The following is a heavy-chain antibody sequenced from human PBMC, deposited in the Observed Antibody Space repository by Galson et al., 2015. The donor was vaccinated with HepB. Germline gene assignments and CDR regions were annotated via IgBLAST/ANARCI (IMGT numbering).Heavy chain of an antibody. CDR2: ISSYNGHT. CDR1: GYTFTSYV. V-gene: IGHV1-18*04. Sequence: SVTVSCKASGYTFTSYVISWVRQAPGQGLEWLGRISSYNGHTNYAQNLQNKVTMTTDTSTSTAYLELRRLKSDDTAIYYCARGATGSDYWGQGTLVTVSS. CDR3: ARGATGSDY. J-gene: IGHJ4*02. D-gene: IGHD1-1*01.